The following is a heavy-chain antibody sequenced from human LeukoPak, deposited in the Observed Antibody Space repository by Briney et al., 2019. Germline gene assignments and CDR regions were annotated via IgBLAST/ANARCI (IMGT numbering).Heavy chain of an antibody. CDR3: AKDDAWGRYKD. V-gene: IGHV3-21*04. CDR1: GFTFSRNS. D-gene: IGHD3-16*01. Sequence: GGSLRLSCAGSGFTFSRNSMNWVRQAPGKGLEWVSSISSSSSYIYYADSVKGRFTISRDNSKNTVSLQMNSLRGDDTAVYYCAKDDAWGRYKDWGQGTLVTVSS. J-gene: IGHJ1*01. CDR2: ISSSSSYI.